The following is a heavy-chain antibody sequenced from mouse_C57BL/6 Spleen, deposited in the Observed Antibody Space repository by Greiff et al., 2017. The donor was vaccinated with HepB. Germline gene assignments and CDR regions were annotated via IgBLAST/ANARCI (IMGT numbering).Heavy chain of an antibody. CDR3: ARELGSSGAWFAY. J-gene: IGHJ3*01. Sequence: QVQLQQPGAELVRPGYSVKLSCKASGYTFTSYWMHWVKQRPIQGLEWIGNFDPSDSETHYNQKFKDKATLTVDKSSSTAYMQLSSLTSEDSAVYYCARELGSSGAWFAYWGQGTLVTVSA. D-gene: IGHD1-1*01. CDR2: FDPSDSET. CDR1: GYTFTSYW. V-gene: IGHV1-52*01.